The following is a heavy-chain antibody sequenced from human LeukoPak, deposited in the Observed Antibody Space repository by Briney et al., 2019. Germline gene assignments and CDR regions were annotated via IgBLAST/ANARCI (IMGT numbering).Heavy chain of an antibody. Sequence: SETLSLTCAVYGGSFSGYYWSWIRQPPGKGLEWIGEIYHSGSTNYNPSLKSRVTISVDKSKNQFSLKLSSVTAADTAVYYCARIYPRSGYFDYWGQGTLVTVSS. D-gene: IGHD3-22*01. CDR2: IYHSGST. CDR3: ARIYPRSGYFDY. V-gene: IGHV4-34*01. CDR1: GGSFSGYY. J-gene: IGHJ4*02.